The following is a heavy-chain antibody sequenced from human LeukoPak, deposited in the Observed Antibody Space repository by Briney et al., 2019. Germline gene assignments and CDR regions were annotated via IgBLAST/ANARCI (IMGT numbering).Heavy chain of an antibody. V-gene: IGHV1-2*02. Sequence: ASVKVSCKASGYTFTDYYMHWVRQAPGQGFEWMGWINPNDGDTYYAQKFQGRVTMTRGTSISTAHMEVSRLRSDDPAVYYCARANFLYCSSTSCLFDYWGQGTLVTVSS. J-gene: IGHJ4*02. CDR1: GYTFTDYY. CDR3: ARANFLYCSSTSCLFDY. CDR2: INPNDGDT. D-gene: IGHD2-2*01.